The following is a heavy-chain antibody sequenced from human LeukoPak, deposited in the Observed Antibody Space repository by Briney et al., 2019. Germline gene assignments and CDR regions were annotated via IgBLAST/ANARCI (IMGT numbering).Heavy chain of an antibody. CDR1: GFTFSSYE. Sequence: GGSLRLSCAASGFTFSSYEMNWVRQAPGKGLEWVSYISSSGSTIYYADSVKGRFTISRDNAKNSLYLQMNSLRAEDTAVYYCASSRYSSGWDFDYWGQGTLVTVSS. CDR3: ASSRYSSGWDFDY. D-gene: IGHD6-19*01. J-gene: IGHJ4*02. CDR2: ISSSGSTI. V-gene: IGHV3-48*03.